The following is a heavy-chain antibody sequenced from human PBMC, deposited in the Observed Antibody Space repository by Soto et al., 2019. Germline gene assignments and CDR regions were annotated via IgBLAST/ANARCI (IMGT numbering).Heavy chain of an antibody. CDR3: ATIGFDIVVVVAATWKGVHWFDP. V-gene: IGHV1-24*01. Sequence: ASVKVSCKVSGYTLTELSMHWVRQAPGKGLEWMGGFDPEDGETIYAQKFQGRVTMTEDTSTDTAYMELSSLRSEDTAVYYCATIGFDIVVVVAATWKGVHWFDPWGQGTLVTVSS. CDR2: FDPEDGET. J-gene: IGHJ5*02. CDR1: GYTLTELS. D-gene: IGHD2-15*01.